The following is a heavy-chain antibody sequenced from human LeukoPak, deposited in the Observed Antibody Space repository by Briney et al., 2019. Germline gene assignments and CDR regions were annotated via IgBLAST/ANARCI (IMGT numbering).Heavy chain of an antibody. J-gene: IGHJ6*03. CDR3: ARSSDLWSGYPKAPYYYYYMDV. CDR1: GYSFTSYW. V-gene: IGHV5-51*01. Sequence: GESLKISCKGSGYSFTSYWIGWVRQMPGKGLEWMGIIYPGDSDTRYSPSFQGQVTISADKSISTAYLQWSSLKASDTAMYYCARSSDLWSGYPKAPYYYYYMDVWGKGTTVTVSS. CDR2: IYPGDSDT. D-gene: IGHD3-3*01.